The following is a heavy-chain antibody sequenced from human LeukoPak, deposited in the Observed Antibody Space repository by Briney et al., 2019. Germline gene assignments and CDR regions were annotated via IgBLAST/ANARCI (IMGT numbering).Heavy chain of an antibody. Sequence: SVKVSCKASGGTFSSYAISWVRQAPGQGLKWMGGIIPIFGTENYAQKFQGRVTITTDESTSTAYMELSSLRSEDTAVYYCARARSPSSGYLLRDQNWFDPWGQGTLVTVSS. CDR1: GGTFSSYA. D-gene: IGHD3-22*01. V-gene: IGHV1-69*05. J-gene: IGHJ5*02. CDR2: IIPIFGTE. CDR3: ARARSPSSGYLLRDQNWFDP.